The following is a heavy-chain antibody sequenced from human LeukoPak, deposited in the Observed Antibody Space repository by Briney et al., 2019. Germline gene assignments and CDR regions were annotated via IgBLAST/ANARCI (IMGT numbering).Heavy chain of an antibody. CDR1: GYYFTDYW. V-gene: IGHV5-51*01. Sequence: GESLRISCKGFGYYFTDYWIGWVRQMPGKGLEWMGIIYPGDSDTRYSPSFQGQVTISADKSISTAYLQWSSLKASDTAMYYCARHGQRGYCSGGSCYGDFDYWGQGTLVTVSS. D-gene: IGHD2-15*01. CDR3: ARHGQRGYCSGGSCYGDFDY. J-gene: IGHJ4*02. CDR2: IYPGDSDT.